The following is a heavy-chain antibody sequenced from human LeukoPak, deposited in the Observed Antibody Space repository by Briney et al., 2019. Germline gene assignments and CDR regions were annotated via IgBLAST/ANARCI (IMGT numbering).Heavy chain of an antibody. Sequence: TSETLSLTCKVSGGSISSHYWSWIRQTPGKGLEWIGYIYYSGNTNYNPSLKSRVTISVDTSKNQFSLKLSSVTAADTAVYYCTRDVRTLHAFDIWGQGTMVTVSS. CDR2: IYYSGNT. D-gene: IGHD1-7*01. CDR1: GGSISSHY. J-gene: IGHJ3*02. CDR3: TRDVRTLHAFDI. V-gene: IGHV4-59*11.